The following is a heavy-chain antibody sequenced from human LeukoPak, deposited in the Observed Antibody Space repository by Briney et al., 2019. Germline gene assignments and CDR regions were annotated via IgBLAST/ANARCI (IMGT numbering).Heavy chain of an antibody. Sequence: ASVKVSCKASGYTFTDYYMHWVRQAPGQGLEWMGWINPNSGGTNYAQKFQGRVTMTRDTSISTAYMELSRLRSDDTAVYYCARDLAFGEMVTNRGAFDIWGQGTMVTVSS. CDR3: ARDLAFGEMVTNRGAFDI. J-gene: IGHJ3*02. V-gene: IGHV1-2*02. D-gene: IGHD5-24*01. CDR1: GYTFTDYY. CDR2: INPNSGGT.